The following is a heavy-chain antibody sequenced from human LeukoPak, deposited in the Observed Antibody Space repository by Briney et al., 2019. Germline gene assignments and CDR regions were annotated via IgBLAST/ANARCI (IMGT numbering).Heavy chain of an antibody. CDR1: GFTFSSYA. CDR2: ISYDGSNK. J-gene: IGHJ4*02. D-gene: IGHD6-6*01. V-gene: IGHV3-30*04. Sequence: GGSLRLSCAASGFTFSSYAMHWVRQAPGKGLEWVAVISYDGSNKYYADSVKGRFTISRDNSKNTLYLQMNSLRAEDTAVYYCARDIFGIAARPDYWGQGTLVTVSS. CDR3: ARDIFGIAARPDY.